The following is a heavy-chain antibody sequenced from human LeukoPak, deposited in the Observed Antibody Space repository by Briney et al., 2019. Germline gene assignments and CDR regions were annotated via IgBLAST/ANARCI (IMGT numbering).Heavy chain of an antibody. CDR3: ARQAVAGPANWFDP. Sequence: GGSLRLSCAASGFTFSTYAMSWVRQAPGKGLEWVSAIHPTEGTTFYADSVKGRFTISRDNSKNTLYLQMNSLRAEDTAVYYCARQAVAGPANWFDPWGQGTLVTVSS. CDR1: GFTFSTYA. CDR2: IHPTEGTT. D-gene: IGHD6-19*01. J-gene: IGHJ5*02. V-gene: IGHV3-23*01.